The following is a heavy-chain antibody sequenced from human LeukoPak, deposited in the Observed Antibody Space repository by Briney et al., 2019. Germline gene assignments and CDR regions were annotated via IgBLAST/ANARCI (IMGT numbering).Heavy chain of an antibody. CDR2: MNPNSGNT. J-gene: IGHJ3*02. CDR1: GYTFTSYD. D-gene: IGHD3-3*01. V-gene: IGHV1-8*01. Sequence: ASAKVSCKASGYTFTSYDINWVRQATGQGLEWMGWMNPNSGNTGYAQKFQGRVTMTRNTSISTAYMELSSLRSEDTAVYYCARGPLNYDFWSGFTSRAFDIWGQGTMVTVSS. CDR3: ARGPLNYDFWSGFTSRAFDI.